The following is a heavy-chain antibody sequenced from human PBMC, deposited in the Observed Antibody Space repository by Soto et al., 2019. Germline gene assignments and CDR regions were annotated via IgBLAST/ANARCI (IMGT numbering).Heavy chain of an antibody. J-gene: IGHJ5*02. CDR3: AKRSSGSYTAGFDP. CDR1: GFTFSSYA. V-gene: IGHV3-23*01. CDR2: ISGSGGST. Sequence: PGGSLRLSCSASGFTFSSYAMSWVRQAPGKGLEWVSAISGSGGSTYYADSVKGRFTISRDNSKNTLYLQMNSLRAEDTAVYYCAKRSSGSYTAGFDPWGKGTLVTISS. D-gene: IGHD3-22*01.